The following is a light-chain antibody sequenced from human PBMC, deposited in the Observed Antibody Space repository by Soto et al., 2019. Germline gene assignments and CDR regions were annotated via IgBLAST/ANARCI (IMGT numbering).Light chain of an antibody. J-gene: IGLJ1*01. Sequence: QSVLTQPASVSGAPGQAITISCTGTSSDVGGYNYVSWYPQHPGKAPKLMIYEVSNRPSGVSNRFSGSKSGNTASLTISGLQDEDEADYYCSSYTSSSIDDVFGTGTKLTVL. CDR2: EVS. CDR3: SSYTSSSIDDV. V-gene: IGLV2-14*01. CDR1: SSDVGGYNY.